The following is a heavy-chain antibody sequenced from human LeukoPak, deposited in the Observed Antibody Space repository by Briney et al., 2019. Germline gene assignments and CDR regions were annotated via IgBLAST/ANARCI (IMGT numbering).Heavy chain of an antibody. D-gene: IGHD4-11*01. CDR3: AKDATVTTIDY. V-gene: IGHV3-30*02. CDR1: GFTFSSYG. J-gene: IGHJ4*02. Sequence: GGSLRLSCAASGFTFSSYGRQWVRQAPGKGLEWVAFIRYDGSNKYYADSVKGRFTISRDNSKNTLYLQMNSLRAEDTAVYYCAKDATVTTIDYWGQGTLVTVSS. CDR2: IRYDGSNK.